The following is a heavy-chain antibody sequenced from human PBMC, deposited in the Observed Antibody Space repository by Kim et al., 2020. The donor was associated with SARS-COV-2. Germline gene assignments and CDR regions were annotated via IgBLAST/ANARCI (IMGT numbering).Heavy chain of an antibody. CDR1: DGSMNSGNYY. Sequence: SETLSLTCTVSDGSMNSGNYYWSWIRQPAGRVLEWIGRIYISGTTNYNPSLKSRVTMSVDTSKNQFSLKLSSVTAADTAVYYCARGKYSSVWLEGRFDPWGQGTLVTVSS. CDR2: IYISGTT. J-gene: IGHJ5*02. V-gene: IGHV4-61*02. D-gene: IGHD6-13*01. CDR3: ARGKYSSVWLEGRFDP.